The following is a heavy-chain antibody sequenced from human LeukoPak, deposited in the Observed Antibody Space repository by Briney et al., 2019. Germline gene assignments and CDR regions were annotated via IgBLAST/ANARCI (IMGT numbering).Heavy chain of an antibody. Sequence: PGGSLRLSCAASGFTFDDYGMSWVRQAPGKRLEWVANMNIDGSEKYYADSAKGRFTISRDNARNSVYLQMNSLRVEDTAVYYCARDPVEWELLLDYWGQGTLVTVSS. CDR3: ARDPVEWELLLDY. J-gene: IGHJ4*02. CDR2: MNIDGSEK. V-gene: IGHV3-7*01. CDR1: GFTFDDYG. D-gene: IGHD1-26*01.